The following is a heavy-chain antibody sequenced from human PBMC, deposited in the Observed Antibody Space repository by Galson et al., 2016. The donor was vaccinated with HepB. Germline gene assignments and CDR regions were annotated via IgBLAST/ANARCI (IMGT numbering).Heavy chain of an antibody. CDR2: VYYSGST. CDR1: GGSITSSGYY. CDR3: ARRGPTYCYGMDV. V-gene: IGHV4-39*01. D-gene: IGHD3-10*01. Sequence: ETLSLTCTVSGGSITSSGYYWGWLRQPPGKGLEWIGSVYYSGSTYYNPSLKSRVTISVDTSKNQFSLKLSSVTAADTAVYYCARRGPTYCYGMDVWGQGTTVTVSS. J-gene: IGHJ6*02.